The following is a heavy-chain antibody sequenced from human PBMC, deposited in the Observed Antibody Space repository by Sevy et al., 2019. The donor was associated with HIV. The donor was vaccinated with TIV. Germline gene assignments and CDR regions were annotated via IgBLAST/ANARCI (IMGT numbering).Heavy chain of an antibody. V-gene: IGHV3-48*02. Sequence: GGSLRLSCVGSGFTLSTYTMHWVRQAPGKGLEWLSSISRDRRSIYYADSLKGRFTISRDNAKNSLYPQMNSLRDEDTAVYYCAREAYYYDSREENWFDPWGQGTLVTVSS. CDR1: GFTLSTYT. D-gene: IGHD3-22*01. CDR2: ISRDRRSI. CDR3: AREAYYYDSREENWFDP. J-gene: IGHJ5*02.